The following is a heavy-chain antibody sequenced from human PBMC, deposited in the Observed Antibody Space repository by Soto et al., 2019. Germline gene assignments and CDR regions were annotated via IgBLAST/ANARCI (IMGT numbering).Heavy chain of an antibody. CDR3: AKDYDILTGYYKYYYYYGMDV. V-gene: IGHV3-30*18. Sequence: GGSLRLSCAASGFTFSSYGMHWVRQAPGKGLEWVAVISYDGSNKYYADSVKGRFTISRDNSKNTLYLQMNSLRAEDTAVYYCAKDYDILTGYYKYYYYYGMDVWGQGTTVTVSS. CDR1: GFTFSSYG. CDR2: ISYDGSNK. J-gene: IGHJ6*02. D-gene: IGHD3-9*01.